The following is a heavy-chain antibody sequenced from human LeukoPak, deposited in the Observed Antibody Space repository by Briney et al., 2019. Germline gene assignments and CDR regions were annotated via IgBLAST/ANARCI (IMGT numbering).Heavy chain of an antibody. CDR3: ARESGSGYDPWDIDY. CDR2: INPNSGGT. D-gene: IGHD5-12*01. J-gene: IGHJ4*02. Sequence: RASVNVSCKASGYTFTGYYMHWVRQAPGQGLEWMGWINPNSGGTNYAQKFQGRVTMTRDTSISTAYMELSRLRSDDTAVYYCARESGSGYDPWDIDYWGQGTLVTVSS. V-gene: IGHV1-2*02. CDR1: GYTFTGYY.